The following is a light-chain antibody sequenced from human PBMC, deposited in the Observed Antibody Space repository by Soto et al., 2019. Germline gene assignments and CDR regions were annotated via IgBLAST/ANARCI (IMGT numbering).Light chain of an antibody. CDR2: EVS. V-gene: IGLV2-14*01. CDR3: IAYTNTGDRV. CDR1: SSDIGDNKF. J-gene: IGLJ1*01. Sequence: QSALTHPASVCWSPGHSITISCTGTSSDIGDNKFVPWYQQYPGRAPKVIIYEVSNRPSEVSVRFSGSKSGNTASLTVSGLRAEEEADYYCIAYTNTGDRVFGTGTKVTVL.